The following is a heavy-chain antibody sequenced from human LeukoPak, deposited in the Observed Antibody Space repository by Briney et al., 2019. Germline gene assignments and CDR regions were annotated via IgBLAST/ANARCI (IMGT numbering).Heavy chain of an antibody. Sequence: ASVKVACKASGYTFTSYDINWVRQVTGQGLEWTGWMNPNSGNTGYAQKLQGRVTMSRNTSISTAYIELSSLRSEDTAVYYCASRVGGSGSYYFHYYYGMDVWGQGTTVTVSS. J-gene: IGHJ6*02. V-gene: IGHV1-8*01. CDR1: GYTFTSYD. CDR3: ASRVGGSGSYYFHYYYGMDV. CDR2: MNPNSGNT. D-gene: IGHD3-10*01.